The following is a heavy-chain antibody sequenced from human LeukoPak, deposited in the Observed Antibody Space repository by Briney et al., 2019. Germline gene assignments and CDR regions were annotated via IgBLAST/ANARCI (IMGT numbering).Heavy chain of an antibody. CDR2: VSYNGNGK. D-gene: IGHD6-19*01. J-gene: IGHJ2*01. CDR3: VIDACGCGSGWHLYWYFDL. V-gene: IGHV3-64*02. CDR1: EFTFSDYA. Sequence: GGSLRLSCAASEFTFSDYAMHWVRQAPGKELEYVSAVSYNGNGKHYTDSVKGRFTISRDNSQRTLYLQMDNLRPEDTAVYFCVIDACGCGSGWHLYWYFDLWGRGTQVTVSS.